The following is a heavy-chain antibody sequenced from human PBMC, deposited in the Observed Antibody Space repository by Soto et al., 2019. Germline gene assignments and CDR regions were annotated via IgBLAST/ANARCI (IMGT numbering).Heavy chain of an antibody. V-gene: IGHV3-74*01. CDR1: GLTFSGDW. D-gene: IGHD2-2*01. CDR3: ARGPRGLYHHDY. J-gene: IGHJ4*02. CDR2: INMDGSST. Sequence: EVQLVESGGGLVQPGGSLRLSCAASGLTFSGDWMHWVRQAAGKGLVWVSRINMDGSSTNYADSVKGRFTISRDNAENTLYLQMNSLSVDDTAVSSCARGPRGLYHHDYWGQGALVTVSS.